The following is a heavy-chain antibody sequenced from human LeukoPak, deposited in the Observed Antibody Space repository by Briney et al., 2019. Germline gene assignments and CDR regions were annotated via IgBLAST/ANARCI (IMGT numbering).Heavy chain of an antibody. CDR3: ARGRAIDV. CDR2: IKQDGSEK. J-gene: IGHJ3*01. V-gene: IGHV3-7*04. CDR1: GFTFSDYW. Sequence: GGSLRLSCVASGFTFSDYWMTWVRQAPGKGLEWVANIKQDGSEKFCVDSVKGRFTISRDNAENSLYLHMNSLRAEDTAVYYCARGRAIDVWGRGTMVIVSS.